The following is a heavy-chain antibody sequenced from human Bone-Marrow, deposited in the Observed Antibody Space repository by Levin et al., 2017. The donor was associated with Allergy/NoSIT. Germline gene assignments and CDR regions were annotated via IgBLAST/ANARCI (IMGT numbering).Heavy chain of an antibody. CDR2: IYHSGPT. D-gene: IGHD3-22*01. J-gene: IGHJ4*02. Sequence: LRLSCDVSGGSISSPGYFWIWIRQPPGKGLEWIGAIYHSGPTFYNSSLQSRVTISIDMSKNQFSLNLKSMTAADTGVYYCARGWTEESSGFGVPQYDFWCQGTLITVSS. V-gene: IGHV4-30-2*01. CDR1: GGSISSPGYF. CDR3: ARGWTEESSGFGVPQYDF.